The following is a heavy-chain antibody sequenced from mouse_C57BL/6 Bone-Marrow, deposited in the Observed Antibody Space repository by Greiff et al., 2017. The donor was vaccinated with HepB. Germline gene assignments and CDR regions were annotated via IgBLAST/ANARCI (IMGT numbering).Heavy chain of an antibody. J-gene: IGHJ2*01. CDR1: GFTFSSYG. CDR3: ARHWDDFDY. D-gene: IGHD4-1*01. Sequence: EVKLMESGGDLVKPGGSLKLSCAASGFTFSSYGMSWVRQTPGKRLEWVATISSGGSYTYYPDSVKGRFTISRDNAKNTLYLQMSSLKSEDTAMYYCARHWDDFDYWGQGTTLTVSS. V-gene: IGHV5-6*01. CDR2: ISSGGSYT.